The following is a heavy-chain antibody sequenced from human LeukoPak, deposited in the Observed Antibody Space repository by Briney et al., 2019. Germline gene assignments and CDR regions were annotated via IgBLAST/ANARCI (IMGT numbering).Heavy chain of an antibody. CDR2: ISSSSSYI. D-gene: IGHD2-2*01. J-gene: IGHJ4*02. CDR3: ARGERGLYCSSTSCYPVL. CDR1: GFTFSSYS. Sequence: GRSLRLSCAASGFTFSSYSMNWVRQAPGKGLEWVSSISSSSSYIYYADSVKGRFTISRDNAKNSLYLQMNSLRAEDTAVYYCARGERGLYCSSTSCYPVLGGQGTLVTVSS. V-gene: IGHV3-21*01.